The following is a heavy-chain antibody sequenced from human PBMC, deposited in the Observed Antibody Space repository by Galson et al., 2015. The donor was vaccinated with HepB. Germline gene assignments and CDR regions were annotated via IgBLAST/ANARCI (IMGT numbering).Heavy chain of an antibody. J-gene: IGHJ1*01. CDR3: ARDGVSYDFWSGPSRIYFQH. CDR2: ISSSSSYI. CDR1: GFTFSSYS. D-gene: IGHD3-3*01. Sequence: SLRLSCAASGFTFSSYSMNWVRQAPGKGLEWVSSISSSSSYIYYADSVKGRFTISRDNAKNSLYLQMNSLRAEDTAVYYCARDGVSYDFWSGPSRIYFQHWGQGTLVTVSS. V-gene: IGHV3-21*01.